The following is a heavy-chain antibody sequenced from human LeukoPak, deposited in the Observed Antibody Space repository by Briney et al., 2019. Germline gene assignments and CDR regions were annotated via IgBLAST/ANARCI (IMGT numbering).Heavy chain of an antibody. J-gene: IGHJ2*01. Sequence: GESLKISCKGSGYSSTTYWIGWVRQMPGKGLEWMGIIYPGDSDTRYSPSFQGQVTISADKSISTAYLQWSSLKASDTAMYYCARGFYDILTGYFRRDWYFDLWGRGTLVTVSS. CDR3: ARGFYDILTGYFRRDWYFDL. CDR2: IYPGDSDT. D-gene: IGHD3-9*01. V-gene: IGHV5-51*06. CDR1: GYSSTTYW.